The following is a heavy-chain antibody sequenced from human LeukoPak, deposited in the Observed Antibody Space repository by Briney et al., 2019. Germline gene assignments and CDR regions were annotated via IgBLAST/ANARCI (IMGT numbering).Heavy chain of an antibody. CDR1: GFTLSSYE. V-gene: IGHV3-48*03. Sequence: GGSLRLSCAASGFTLSSYEMNWVRQAPGKGLEWVANSSNSGGTIYYAASLKGRFTIARDNDKNSLYLQMNSLRAEDTAVYYCAREFTCGDYVDYWGQGTLVTVSS. D-gene: IGHD2/OR15-2a*01. J-gene: IGHJ4*02. CDR3: AREFTCGDYVDY. CDR2: SSNSGGTI.